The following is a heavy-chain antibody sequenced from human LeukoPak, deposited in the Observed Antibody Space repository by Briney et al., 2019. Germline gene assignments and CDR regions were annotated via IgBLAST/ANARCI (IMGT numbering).Heavy chain of an antibody. D-gene: IGHD3-22*01. J-gene: IGHJ4*02. CDR3: ARHGGSSGYWDYFDY. CDR2: IYYRGSI. CDR1: GGSISNTSYY. V-gene: IGHV4-39*01. Sequence: SSETLSLTCTVSGGSISNTSYYWGWIRQPPGKGLEWIGSIYYRGSIYYNPSLKSRVTISVDTSKNQFSLKLSSVTAADTAVYYCARHGGSSGYWDYFDYWGQGTLVTVSS.